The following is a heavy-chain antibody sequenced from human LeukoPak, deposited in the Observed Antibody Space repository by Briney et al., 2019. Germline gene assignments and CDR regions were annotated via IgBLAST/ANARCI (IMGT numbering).Heavy chain of an antibody. CDR2: IHYSGST. D-gene: IGHD2-2*01. J-gene: IGHJ4*02. CDR1: GGSISNGGYY. V-gene: IGHV4-31*03. Sequence: KPSETLSLTCTVSGGSISNGGYYWSWIRQHPGKGLEWVGYIHYSGSTYYNPSLKSRVAISVDTSKNQFSLKLSSVTAADTALYFCASARYCSSSSCYYYFDYWGQGTLVTVSS. CDR3: ASARYCSSSSCYYYFDY.